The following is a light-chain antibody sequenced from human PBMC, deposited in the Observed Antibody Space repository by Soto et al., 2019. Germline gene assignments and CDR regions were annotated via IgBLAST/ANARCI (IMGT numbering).Light chain of an antibody. CDR2: KAS. CDR1: QSISSW. V-gene: IGKV1-5*03. CDR3: QQYSSGRT. J-gene: IGKJ1*01. Sequence: DIQMTQSPSTLSASVGDRVTITCRASQSISSWLAWYQQKPGKAPKLLIYKASSLESGVPSRFSGSGSGTEFTLTISSLQPDDFATYYCQQYSSGRTFGQGTKVEIK.